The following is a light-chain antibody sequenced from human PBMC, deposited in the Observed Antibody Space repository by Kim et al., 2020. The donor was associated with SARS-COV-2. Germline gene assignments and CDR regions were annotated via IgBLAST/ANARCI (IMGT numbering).Light chain of an antibody. Sequence: SYELTQPPSVSVSPGQTASITCSGDKLGDKYACWYQQKPGQSPVLVIYQDSKRPSGIPERFSGSNSGNTATLTISGTQAMDEADYYCQAWASSTGVFGGGTQLTVL. V-gene: IGLV3-1*01. CDR2: QDS. J-gene: IGLJ2*01. CDR1: KLGDKY. CDR3: QAWASSTGV.